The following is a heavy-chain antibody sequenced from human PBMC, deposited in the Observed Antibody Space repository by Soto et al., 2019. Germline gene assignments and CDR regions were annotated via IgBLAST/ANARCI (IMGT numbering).Heavy chain of an antibody. V-gene: IGHV4-30-4*01. J-gene: IGHJ4*02. CDR2: IYYSGST. Sequence: SETLSLTCTVSGGSISSGDYYWSWIRQPPGKGLEWIGYIYYSGSTYYNPSLKSRVTISVDTSKNQFSLKLNSVTAADTAVYYCARLYGASVNYFDHWGPGTLVTVSS. D-gene: IGHD4-17*01. CDR3: ARLYGASVNYFDH. CDR1: GGSISSGDYY.